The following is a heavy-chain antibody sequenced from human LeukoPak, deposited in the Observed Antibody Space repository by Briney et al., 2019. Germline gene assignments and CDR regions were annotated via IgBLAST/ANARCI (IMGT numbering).Heavy chain of an antibody. Sequence: GGSLRLSCAASGFTFSSHGMHWVRQAPGKGLEWVAGISYDGGNKYYADSVKGRFTISRDNSNNTLYLQMNSLRVEDTAVYYCANDGSYSSSGIDYWGQGTLVTVSS. CDR1: GFTFSSHG. CDR3: ANDGSYSSSGIDY. CDR2: ISYDGGNK. V-gene: IGHV3-30*18. J-gene: IGHJ4*02. D-gene: IGHD6-6*01.